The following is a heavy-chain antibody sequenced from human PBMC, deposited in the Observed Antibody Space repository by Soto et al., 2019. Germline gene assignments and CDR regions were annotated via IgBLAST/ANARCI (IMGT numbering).Heavy chain of an antibody. CDR1: GFSLSTSGVG. D-gene: IGHD5-12*01. Sequence: QITLKESGPTLVKPTQTLTLTCTFSGFSLSTSGVGVGWIRQPPGKALEWLALIYWDDDKRYSPSLKSRLTITKDTSKNQVVLTMTNMDPVDTASYYCAHVYGGYDNFDYWGQGTLVTVSS. CDR2: IYWDDDK. V-gene: IGHV2-5*02. J-gene: IGHJ4*02. CDR3: AHVYGGYDNFDY.